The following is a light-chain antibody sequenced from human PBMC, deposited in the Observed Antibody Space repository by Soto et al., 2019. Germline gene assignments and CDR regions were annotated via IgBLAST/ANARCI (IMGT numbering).Light chain of an antibody. Sequence: DIQMTQSPSSLSASVGDRVTITCRASQSISSYLNWYQQKPGKAPKLLIYAASSLQSGVPSRFSGSGSGTEFSLTISSLLPEDVATYYCQQSCNTRTFGQGTKVEIK. J-gene: IGKJ1*01. V-gene: IGKV1-39*01. CDR3: QQSCNTRT. CDR1: QSISSY. CDR2: AAS.